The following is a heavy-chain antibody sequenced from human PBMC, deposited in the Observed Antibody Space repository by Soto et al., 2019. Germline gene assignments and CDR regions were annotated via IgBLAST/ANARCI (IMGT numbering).Heavy chain of an antibody. Sequence: LRLSCAACGFTFSRYAMNWVRQAPGKGLEWIPTISASDGTTYYADSVKGRFTISRDNSKNMVYLQMNSLRGEDTALYYCAKEEFHCTGTTCHDAFDVWGQGTMVT. CDR1: GFTFSRYA. CDR2: ISASDGTT. CDR3: AKEEFHCTGTTCHDAFDV. J-gene: IGHJ3*01. D-gene: IGHD2-2*01. V-gene: IGHV3-23*01.